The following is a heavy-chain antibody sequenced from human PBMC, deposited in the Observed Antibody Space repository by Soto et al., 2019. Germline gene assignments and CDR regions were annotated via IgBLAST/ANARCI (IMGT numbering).Heavy chain of an antibody. CDR3: ARHSVITTSGNYYYGMDV. V-gene: IGHV5-10-1*01. Sequence: GESLKISCKGSGYSFTSYWISWVRQMPGKGLEWMGRIDPSDSYTNYSPPFQGHVTISADKSISTAYLQWSSLKASDTAMYYCARHSVITTSGNYYYGMDVWGQGTTVTVSS. D-gene: IGHD4-4*01. CDR1: GYSFTSYW. J-gene: IGHJ6*02. CDR2: IDPSDSYT.